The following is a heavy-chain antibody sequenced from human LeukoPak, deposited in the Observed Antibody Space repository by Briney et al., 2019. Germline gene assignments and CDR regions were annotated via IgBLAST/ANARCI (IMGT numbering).Heavy chain of an antibody. Sequence: GGSLRLSCAASGFTFSSYAMSWVRQAPRKGLEWVSAISGSGGSTYYADSVKGRFTISRDNSKNTLYLQMNSLRAEDTAVYYCAKASGGGSTSWFDPWGQGTLVTVSS. D-gene: IGHD2-2*01. CDR1: GFTFSSYA. J-gene: IGHJ5*02. CDR3: AKASGGGSTSWFDP. CDR2: ISGSGGST. V-gene: IGHV3-23*01.